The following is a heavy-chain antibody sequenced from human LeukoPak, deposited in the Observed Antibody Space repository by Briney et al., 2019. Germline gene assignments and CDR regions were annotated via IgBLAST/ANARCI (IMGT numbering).Heavy chain of an antibody. Sequence: GGSLRLSCAASRFTFSSYSMNWVRQAPGKGLEWVSSISSSGSYIYYADSVKGRFTISRDNAKNSLHLQMNSLRAEDTAVYYCARELAAAGTMGFDYWGQGTLVTVSS. D-gene: IGHD6-13*01. CDR3: ARELAAAGTMGFDY. CDR2: ISSSGSYI. CDR1: RFTFSSYS. V-gene: IGHV3-21*01. J-gene: IGHJ4*02.